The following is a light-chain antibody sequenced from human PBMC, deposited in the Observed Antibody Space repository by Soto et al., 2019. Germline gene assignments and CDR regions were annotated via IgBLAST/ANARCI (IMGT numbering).Light chain of an antibody. CDR3: QQYNSYSGT. Sequence: IHMTLSPSTLSASVGDRVTITCRASQSISSWLAWYQQKPGKAPKLLIYDASSLESGVPSRFSGSGYGTEFNLTISSLQTDDFATYYCQQYNSYSGTFGQGTKVDIK. V-gene: IGKV1-5*01. J-gene: IGKJ1*01. CDR2: DAS. CDR1: QSISSW.